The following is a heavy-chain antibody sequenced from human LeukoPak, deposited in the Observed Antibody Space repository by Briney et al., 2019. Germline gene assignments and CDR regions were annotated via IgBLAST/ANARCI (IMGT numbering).Heavy chain of an antibody. CDR1: GGSISSGGYY. CDR3: ARASDAHWSDP. V-gene: IGHV4-31*03. J-gene: IGHJ5*02. Sequence: SETLSLTCTVPGGSISSGGYYWSWIRQHPGKGLEWIGYIYYSGSTYYNPSLKSRVTISVDTSKNQFSLKLSSVTAADTAVYYCARASDAHWSDPWGQGTLVTVSS. CDR2: IYYSGST.